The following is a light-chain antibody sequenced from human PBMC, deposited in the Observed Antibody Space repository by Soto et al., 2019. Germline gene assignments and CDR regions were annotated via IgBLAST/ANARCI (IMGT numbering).Light chain of an antibody. CDR3: QQYRTYS. J-gene: IGKJ1*01. CDR1: ESISNW. Sequence: IQLTQSPTTLPASVGDRVTLTCRASESISNWLAWYQQRPGTAPKLLIYHASILETAVPSRFSGNGSGTEFTLTISSPQPGDFATYYCQQYRTYSFGQGSRVEIK. CDR2: HAS. V-gene: IGKV1-5*01.